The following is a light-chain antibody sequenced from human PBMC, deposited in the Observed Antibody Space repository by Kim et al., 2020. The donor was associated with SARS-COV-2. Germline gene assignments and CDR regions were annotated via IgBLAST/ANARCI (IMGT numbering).Light chain of an antibody. V-gene: IGKV3-20*01. CDR3: QQYGSSPRT. CDR2: GAP. J-gene: IGKJ2*01. CDR1: QGVSSSY. Sequence: WAPGERATLACRASQGVSSSYLAWDQQKPGQAHRLLIYGAPSRATGIPDRFSGSGSGTDFTLTISRLEPEDFAVYYCQQYGSSPRTFGQGTKLEIK.